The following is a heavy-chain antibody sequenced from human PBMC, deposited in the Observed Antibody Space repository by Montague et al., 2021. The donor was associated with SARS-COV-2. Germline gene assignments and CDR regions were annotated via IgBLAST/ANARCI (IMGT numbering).Heavy chain of an antibody. J-gene: IGHJ4*02. CDR2: IYQSGGT. CDR3: ARLGLRYFDWLLLGEGYFDY. CDR1: GDSIMTTNW. Sequence: SETLSLTCAVSGDSIMTTNWWSWVRQPPGKGLEWIGEIYQSGGTNYNPSLKSRVTMSIDKSKNQFSLELNSVTAADTAVYYCARLGLRYFDWLLLGEGYFDYWGQGTLVTVSS. V-gene: IGHV4-4*02. D-gene: IGHD3-9*01.